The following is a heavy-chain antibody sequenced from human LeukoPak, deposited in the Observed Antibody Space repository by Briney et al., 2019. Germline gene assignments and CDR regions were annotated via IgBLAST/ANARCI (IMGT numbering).Heavy chain of an antibody. V-gene: IGHV3-15*01. CDR1: GVTFINAW. D-gene: IGHD6-25*01. CDR2: SRSATDGGTT. CDR3: TRDPRGYSPWLNYMDV. Sequence: GGSLRLSCAVSGVTFINAWMTWVRQVPGKGLEWVGLSRSATDGGTTEYAAPVKGRFIISRDDSKNTLYLEMNSLKTEDTGIYYCTRDPRGYSPWLNYMDVWGRGTAVTVSS. J-gene: IGHJ6*03.